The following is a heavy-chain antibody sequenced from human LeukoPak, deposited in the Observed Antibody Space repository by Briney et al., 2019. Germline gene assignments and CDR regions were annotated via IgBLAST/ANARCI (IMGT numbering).Heavy chain of an antibody. J-gene: IGHJ3*02. CDR1: GFTFSSYS. CDR3: ARDTLSISAAANAFDI. Sequence: GGSLRLSCAASGFTFSSYSMNWVRQAPGKGLEWVSSISSSSSYIYYAGSVKGRFTISRDNAKNSLYLQMNSLRAEDTAVYYCARDTLSISAAANAFDIWGQGTMVTVSS. CDR2: ISSSSSYI. V-gene: IGHV3-21*01. D-gene: IGHD6-13*01.